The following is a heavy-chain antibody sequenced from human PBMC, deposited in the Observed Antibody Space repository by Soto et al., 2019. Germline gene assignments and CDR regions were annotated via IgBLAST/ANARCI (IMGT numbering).Heavy chain of an antibody. Sequence: SVKVSCKASGFTFTRSAVQWVRQARGQRLEWIGWIVVGSGNTNYAQKFQERVTITRDMSTSTAYMELSSLRSEDTAVYYCAAAAGLVSSGDYWGQGTLVTRLL. CDR1: GFTFTRSA. V-gene: IGHV1-58*01. D-gene: IGHD6-13*01. CDR2: IVVGSGNT. J-gene: IGHJ4*02. CDR3: AAAAGLVSSGDY.